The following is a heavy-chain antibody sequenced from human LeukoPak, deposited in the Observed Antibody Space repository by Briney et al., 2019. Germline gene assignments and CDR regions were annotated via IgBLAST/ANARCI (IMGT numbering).Heavy chain of an antibody. CDR1: GFNFSSYA. D-gene: IGHD3-10*01. Sequence: GGSLTLSCAAPGFNFSSYAMHWVRQAPGKGMEYVSAISSNGGSTYYANSVKGRFTISRDNSKNTLYLQMGSLGAEDMAVYYCARISHKWFGELCVDYWGEGTLVTVSS. V-gene: IGHV3-64*01. J-gene: IGHJ4*02. CDR2: ISSNGGST. CDR3: ARISHKWFGELCVDY.